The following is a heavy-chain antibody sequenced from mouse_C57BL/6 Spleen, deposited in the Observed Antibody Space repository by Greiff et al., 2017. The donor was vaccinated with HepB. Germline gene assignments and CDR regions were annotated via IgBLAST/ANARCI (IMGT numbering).Heavy chain of an antibody. D-gene: IGHD1-1*01. V-gene: IGHV1-4*01. CDR3: ARVEYGSSYYFDY. CDR1: GYTFTSYT. J-gene: IGHJ2*01. CDR2: INPSSGYT. Sequence: QVQLQQSGAELARPGASVKMSCKASGYTFTSYTMHWVKQRPGQGLEWIGYINPSSGYTKYNQKFKDKATLTADKSSSTAYMQLGSLTSEDSAVYYCARVEYGSSYYFDYWGQGTTLTVSS.